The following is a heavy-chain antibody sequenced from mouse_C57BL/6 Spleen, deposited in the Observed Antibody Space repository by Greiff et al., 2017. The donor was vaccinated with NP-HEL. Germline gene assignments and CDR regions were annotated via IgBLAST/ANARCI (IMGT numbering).Heavy chain of an antibody. D-gene: IGHD2-4*01. V-gene: IGHV1-39*01. Sequence: VQLKQSGPELVKPGASVKISCKASGYSFTDYNMNWVKQSNGKSLEWIGVINPNYGTTSYNQKFKGKATLTVDQSSSTAYMQLNSLTSEDSAVYYCASQDGYYDYDKIAYWGQGTLVTVSA. CDR2: INPNYGTT. CDR3: ASQDGYYDYDKIAY. J-gene: IGHJ3*01. CDR1: GYSFTDYN.